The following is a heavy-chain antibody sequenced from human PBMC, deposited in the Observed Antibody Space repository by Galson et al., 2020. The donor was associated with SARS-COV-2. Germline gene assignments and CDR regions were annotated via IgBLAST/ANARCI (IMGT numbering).Heavy chain of an antibody. CDR2: IRSRTYDGTT. J-gene: IGHJ6*03. V-gene: IGHV3-49*03. CDR1: GFTFGDFA. Sequence: GGSLRLSCTVAGFTFGDFAMSWFRQAPGKGLEWVGFIRSRTYDGTTEYAASGKDRFTISRDDSKNVAYLQMNSLITEDTAVYYCARGGFPYYYYMDVWGKGTTVTVSS. CDR3: ARGGFPYYYYMDV.